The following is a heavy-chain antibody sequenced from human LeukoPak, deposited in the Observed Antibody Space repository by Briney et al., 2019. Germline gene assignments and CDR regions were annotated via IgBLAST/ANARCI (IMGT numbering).Heavy chain of an antibody. D-gene: IGHD3-16*01. CDR3: ARGGGERGYYFDY. CDR2: INHSGST. V-gene: IGHV4-34*01. J-gene: IGHJ4*02. Sequence: PSETLSLTCAVYGRSFRGYYWSWIRQPPGKGLEWIGEINHSGSTDYNPSLKSRVTISVDTSKSQFSLKLSSVTAADTAVYYCARGGGERGYYFDYWGQGTLVTVSS. CDR1: GRSFRGYY.